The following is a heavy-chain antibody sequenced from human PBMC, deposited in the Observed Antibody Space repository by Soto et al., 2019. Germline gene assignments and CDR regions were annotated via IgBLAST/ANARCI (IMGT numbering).Heavy chain of an antibody. CDR1: GFTFSSYG. Sequence: SLRLSCAASGFTFSSYGMHWVRQAPGKGLEWVAVIWYDGSNKYYADSVKGRFTISRDNSKNTLYLQMNSLRAEDTAVYYCARARGMTTVTTLDYWGQGTLVTVSS. CDR3: ARARGMTTVTTLDY. J-gene: IGHJ4*02. CDR2: IWYDGSNK. D-gene: IGHD4-17*01. V-gene: IGHV3-33*01.